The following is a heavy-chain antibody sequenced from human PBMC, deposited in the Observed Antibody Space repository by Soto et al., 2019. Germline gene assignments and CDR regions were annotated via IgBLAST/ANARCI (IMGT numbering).Heavy chain of an antibody. Sequence: SVKVSCKASGGTFSSYAISWVRQAPGQGLEWMGGIIPIFGTANYAQKFQGRVTITADESTSTAYMELSSLRSEDTAIYYCAKAATYCSSTSCLRPANPDVWGQGTTVTVSS. CDR3: AKAATYCSSTSCLRPANPDV. J-gene: IGHJ6*02. V-gene: IGHV1-69*13. D-gene: IGHD2-2*01. CDR1: GGTFSSYA. CDR2: IIPIFGTA.